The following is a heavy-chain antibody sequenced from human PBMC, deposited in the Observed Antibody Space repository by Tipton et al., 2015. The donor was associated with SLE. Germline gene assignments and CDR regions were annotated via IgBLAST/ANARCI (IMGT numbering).Heavy chain of an antibody. CDR1: GGSFSGYY. D-gene: IGHD3-22*01. J-gene: IGHJ4*02. V-gene: IGHV4-34*01. Sequence: TLSLTCAVYGGSFSGYYWSWIRQPPGKGLEWIGEINHSGSTNYNPSLKSRVTISVDTSKNQFSLKLTSVTAADTAVYYCASLTGGTMIVEMDFDYWGQGTLVTVSS. CDR3: ASLTGGTMIVEMDFDY. CDR2: INHSGST.